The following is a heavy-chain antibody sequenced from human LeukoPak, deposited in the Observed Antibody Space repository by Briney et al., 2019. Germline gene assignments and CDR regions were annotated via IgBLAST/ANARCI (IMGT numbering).Heavy chain of an antibody. CDR3: ARGQGANNFGY. CDR2: IKQDGSEK. J-gene: IGHJ4*02. D-gene: IGHD1-26*01. V-gene: IGHV3-7*03. Sequence: GGSLRLSCAASGFTFSSYWMNWVRQAPGKGLEWVANIKQDGSEKYYVDSVKGRFTISRDNAKNSLYLQMNSLRAEDTAVYYCARGQGANNFGYWGQGTLVTVS. CDR1: GFTFSSYW.